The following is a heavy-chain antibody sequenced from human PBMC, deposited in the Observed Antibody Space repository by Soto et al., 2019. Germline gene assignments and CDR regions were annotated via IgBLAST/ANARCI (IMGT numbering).Heavy chain of an antibody. Sequence: QVQLVQSGAEVKKPGSSVKVSGKASGGTFSSYASSWVRQAPGQGLEWMGGIIPIFGTANYAQKFQGRVTITADESTSTAYMELSSLRSEDTAVYYCARVLKGYYDSSGYAFDIWGQGTMVTVSS. J-gene: IGHJ3*02. CDR2: IIPIFGTA. D-gene: IGHD3-22*01. V-gene: IGHV1-69*01. CDR1: GGTFSSYA. CDR3: ARVLKGYYDSSGYAFDI.